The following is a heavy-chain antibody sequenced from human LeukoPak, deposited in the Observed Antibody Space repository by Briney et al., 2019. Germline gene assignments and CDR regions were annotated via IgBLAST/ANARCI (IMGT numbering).Heavy chain of an antibody. J-gene: IGHJ4*02. CDR2: IYYSGST. V-gene: IGHV4-39*01. CDR3: ARRAGYCSGGSCYSREGVLDY. D-gene: IGHD2-15*01. Sequence: PSETLSLTCTVSGGSISSSSYYWGWIRQPPGKGLEWIGSIYYSGSTYYNPSLKSRVTISVDTSKNQFSLKLSSVTAADTAVYYCARRAGYCSGGSCYSREGVLDYWGQGTLVTVSS. CDR1: GGSISSSSYY.